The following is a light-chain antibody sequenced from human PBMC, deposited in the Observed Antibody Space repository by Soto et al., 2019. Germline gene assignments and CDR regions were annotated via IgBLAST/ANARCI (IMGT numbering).Light chain of an antibody. J-gene: IGLJ3*02. Sequence: QSALTQPASVSGSPGQSITISCTGTSSDVGSYNLVSWYQQLPGKPPKLIIYEVNERPSGISNRFSGSKSGNTASLTISGIQAEDEADYYCCSYAGSSILVFGGGTQLTVL. CDR3: CSYAGSSILV. V-gene: IGLV2-23*02. CDR2: EVN. CDR1: SSDVGSYNL.